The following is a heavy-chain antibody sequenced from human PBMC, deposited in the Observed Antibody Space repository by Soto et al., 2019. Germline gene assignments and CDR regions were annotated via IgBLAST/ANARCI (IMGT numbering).Heavy chain of an antibody. CDR3: ARGSSGWYYFDY. CDR2: IIPILGIA. CDR1: GYTFTSYG. V-gene: IGHV1-69*04. J-gene: IGHJ4*02. D-gene: IGHD6-19*01. Sequence: EASVKVSCKASGYTFTSYGISWVRQAPGQGLEWMGRIIPILGIANYAQKFQGRVTITADKSASTAYMELSSLRSEDTAVYYCARGSSGWYYFDYWGQGTLVTVSS.